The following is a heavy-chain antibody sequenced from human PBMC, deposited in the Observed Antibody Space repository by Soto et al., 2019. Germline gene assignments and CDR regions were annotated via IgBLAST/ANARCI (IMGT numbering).Heavy chain of an antibody. CDR1: GFTFSSYA. CDR2: ISGSGGST. Sequence: GGSLRLSCAASGFTFSSYAMSWVRRAPVKGLEWVSAISGSGGSTYYADSVKGRFSISRDNSKNTLYLQMNSMRAEDTAIYYCVRYTWYDKNFDYWGHGTLVTVSS. J-gene: IGHJ4*01. CDR3: VRYTWYDKNFDY. D-gene: IGHD1-20*01. V-gene: IGHV3-23*01.